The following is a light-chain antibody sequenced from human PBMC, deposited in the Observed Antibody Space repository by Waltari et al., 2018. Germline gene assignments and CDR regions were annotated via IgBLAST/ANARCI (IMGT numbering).Light chain of an antibody. CDR3: FSAADNNWV. CDR1: ILAKKY. V-gene: IGLV3-27*01. CDR2: EDS. Sequence: SYELTQPSSVSVSPGQTAKILCSGDILAKKYARWFQQNPGQAPLLLIYEDSERPSEIPGRFSGSSSGTTVTLTITGAHVDDEADYYCFSAADNNWVFGGGTKLTVL. J-gene: IGLJ3*02.